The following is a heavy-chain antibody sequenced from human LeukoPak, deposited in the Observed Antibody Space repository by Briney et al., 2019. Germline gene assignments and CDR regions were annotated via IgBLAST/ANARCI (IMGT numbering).Heavy chain of an antibody. CDR1: GGTFSSYA. D-gene: IGHD3-9*01. CDR2: IIPIFGTA. CDR3: ARGRTSLRYFDWLPIMDV. V-gene: IGHV1-69*13. J-gene: IGHJ6*02. Sequence: ASVRVSCKASGGTFSSYAISWVRQAPGQGLEWMGGIIPIFGTANYAQKFQGRVTITADESTSTAYMELSSLRSEDTAVYYCARGRTSLRYFDWLPIMDVWGQGTTVTVSS.